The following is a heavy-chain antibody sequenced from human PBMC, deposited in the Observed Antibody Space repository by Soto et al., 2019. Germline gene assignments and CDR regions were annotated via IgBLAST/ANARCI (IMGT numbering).Heavy chain of an antibody. Sequence: GSLRLSCAAFGFPLDKYTMGWVRQAPGKGLEWVAESFSSGGTQYADSVKGRFTISRDNSRNMVFLQMNGLRVEDTALYYCARDREPDGIWTFDSWGQGALVTVSS. V-gene: IGHV3-53*01. CDR2: SFSSGGT. CDR3: ARDREPDGIWTFDS. D-gene: IGHD3-9*01. CDR1: GFPLDKYT. J-gene: IGHJ4*02.